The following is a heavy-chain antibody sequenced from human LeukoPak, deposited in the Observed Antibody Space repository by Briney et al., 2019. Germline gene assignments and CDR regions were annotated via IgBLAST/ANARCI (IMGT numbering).Heavy chain of an antibody. J-gene: IGHJ4*02. CDR1: GGTFSSYA. V-gene: IGHV1-69*13. CDR2: IIPIFGTA. Sequence: SVKVSCKASGGTFSSYAISWVRQAPGQGLEWMGGIIPIFGTANYAQKFQGRVTITADESTSTAYMELSSLRSEDTAVYYCARDYYDSSGYYPNLHYFDYWGQGTLVTVSS. D-gene: IGHD3-22*01. CDR3: ARDYYDSSGYYPNLHYFDY.